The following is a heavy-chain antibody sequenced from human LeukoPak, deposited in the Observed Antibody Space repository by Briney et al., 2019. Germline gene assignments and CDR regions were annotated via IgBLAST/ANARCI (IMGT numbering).Heavy chain of an antibody. CDR2: IYSGGST. D-gene: IGHD3-22*01. V-gene: IGHV3-53*01. CDR3: ARGYSDSSGYYYGWCFDL. J-gene: IGHJ2*01. CDR1: GFTVSSNY. Sequence: GGSLRLSCAASGFTVSSNYMSWVRRAPGKGLEWVSVIYSGGSTYYADSVKGRFTISRDNSKNTLYLQMNSLRAEDTAVYYCARGYSDSSGYYYGWCFDLWGRGTLVTVSS.